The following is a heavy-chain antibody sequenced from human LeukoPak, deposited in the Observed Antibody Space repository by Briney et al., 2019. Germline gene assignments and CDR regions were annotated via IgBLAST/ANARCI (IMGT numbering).Heavy chain of an antibody. J-gene: IGHJ4*02. Sequence: GGSLRLSCAASGVTVSSDYMSWVRQGQGQAMEWVSVISSGGSTYYADSVTGRFTSSRDNSKNTLNLQMNSLRAEDAAVYYCARGYSSDNWGQGSLVTVSS. D-gene: IGHD2-21*01. CDR2: ISSGGST. CDR1: GVTVSSDY. CDR3: ARGYSSDN. V-gene: IGHV3-66*01.